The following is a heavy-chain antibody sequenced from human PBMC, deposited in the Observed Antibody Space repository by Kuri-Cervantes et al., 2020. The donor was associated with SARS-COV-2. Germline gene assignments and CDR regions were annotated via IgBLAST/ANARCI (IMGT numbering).Heavy chain of an antibody. CDR3: ARGKWLTPNPAFDY. V-gene: IGHV1-3*01. Sequence: ASVKVSCKASGYTFTSYAMHWVRQAPGQRLEWMGWINAGNGNTKYSQKFQGRVTITRDTSASTAHMELSSLRSEDTAVYYCARGKWLTPNPAFDYWGQGTLVTVSS. J-gene: IGHJ4*02. CDR1: GYTFTSYA. D-gene: IGHD6-19*01. CDR2: INAGNGNT.